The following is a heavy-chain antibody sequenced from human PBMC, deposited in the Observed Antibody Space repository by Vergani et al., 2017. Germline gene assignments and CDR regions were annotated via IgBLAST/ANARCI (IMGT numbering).Heavy chain of an antibody. CDR3: ARGQNVVVTAIPVSDY. V-gene: IGHV3-30-3*01. D-gene: IGHD2-21*02. J-gene: IGHJ4*02. CDR2: ISYGGSNK. CDR1: GFTFSSYA. Sequence: QVQLVESGGGVVQPGRSLRLSCAASGFTFSSYAMHWVRQAPGKGLEWVAVISYGGSNKYYADSVKGRFTSSRDNSKNTLYLQMNSLRAEATAVYYCARGQNVVVTAIPVSDYWGQGTLVTVSS.